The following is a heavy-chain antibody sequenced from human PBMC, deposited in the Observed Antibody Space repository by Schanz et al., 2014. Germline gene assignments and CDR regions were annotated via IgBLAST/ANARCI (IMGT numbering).Heavy chain of an antibody. Sequence: EVQLVESGGGLVQPGGSLRLSCTASGFTFSSYSMNWVRPAPGQGLEWVSYVSRSTPDIYYADSVKGRFTMSRDNAKNSVFLQMNSLRAEDTAVYYCARVALPGYSSPRDAFDIWGQGTMVTVSS. D-gene: IGHD5-18*01. J-gene: IGHJ3*02. CDR2: VSRSTPDI. CDR1: GFTFSSYS. CDR3: ARVALPGYSSPRDAFDI. V-gene: IGHV3-48*01.